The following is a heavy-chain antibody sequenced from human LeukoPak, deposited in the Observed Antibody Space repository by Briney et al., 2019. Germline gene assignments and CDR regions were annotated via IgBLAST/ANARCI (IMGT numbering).Heavy chain of an antibody. D-gene: IGHD5-18*01. V-gene: IGHV4-39*07. CDR3: ARVRGYSYGSDAFDI. J-gene: IGHJ3*02. Sequence: SETLSLTCTVSGASISSSIYYWGWIRQPPGKGLEWIGSIYYSGSTNYNPSLKSRVTISVDTSKNQFSLKLSSVTAADTAVYYCARVRGYSYGSDAFDIWGQGTMVTVSP. CDR2: IYYSGST. CDR1: GASISSSIYY.